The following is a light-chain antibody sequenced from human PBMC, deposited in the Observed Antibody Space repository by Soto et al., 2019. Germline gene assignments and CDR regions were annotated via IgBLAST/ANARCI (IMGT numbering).Light chain of an antibody. J-gene: IGKJ4*01. CDR1: QSISSW. CDR2: DAS. V-gene: IGKV1-5*01. Sequence: DIQMTQSPSTLSASVGDRVTITCRASQSISSWLAWYQQKPGKAPKVLIYDASSLESGVPSRFSGSGSGTGFTLTISSLQPDDFATYYCQQYNSYSLTFGGGTKVEIK. CDR3: QQYNSYSLT.